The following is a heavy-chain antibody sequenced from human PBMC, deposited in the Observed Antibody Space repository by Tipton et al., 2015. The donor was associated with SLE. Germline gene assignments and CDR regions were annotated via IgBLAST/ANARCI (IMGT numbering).Heavy chain of an antibody. D-gene: IGHD6-19*01. CDR3: ARVHNSGWAADY. CDR1: GYSISSGDY. CDR2: FSHTGTT. V-gene: IGHV4-38-2*01. J-gene: IGHJ4*02. Sequence: TLSLTCVVSGYSISSGDYWPWIRQPPEKSLEWIGSFSHTGTTAYNPTLKGRVTISEDTSKNEFSLKLNSVTAADTAVYYCARVHNSGWAADYWGQGTLVTVSS.